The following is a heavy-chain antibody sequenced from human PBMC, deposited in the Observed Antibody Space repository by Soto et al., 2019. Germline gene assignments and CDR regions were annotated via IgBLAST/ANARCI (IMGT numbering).Heavy chain of an antibody. CDR1: GYTFINYG. CDR2: INTYNGNT. CDR3: ARDPVGPAWVDP. Sequence: QVQLVQSGAEVKKPGASVKVSCKASGYTFINYGISWVRQAPGQGLEWMGWINTYNGNTNYAKKFQGRVTMTTDTSTSTAYLELRSLRSDDTPVYHWARDPVGPAWVDPWGQGTLVTVSS. D-gene: IGHD1-26*01. V-gene: IGHV1-18*01. J-gene: IGHJ5*02.